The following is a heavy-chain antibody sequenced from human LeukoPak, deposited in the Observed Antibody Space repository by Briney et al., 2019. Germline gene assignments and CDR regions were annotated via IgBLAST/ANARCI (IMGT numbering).Heavy chain of an antibody. CDR2: IKLDGEK. J-gene: IGHJ6*02. D-gene: IGHD3-16*01. CDR3: ARVLWVQNYYYGMDV. Sequence: GGSLRLSCAASGFTFSSYWMHWVRQAPGRGLEWVASIKLDGEKYYVDSVKGRFTISRDNAKNSLYLQMNSLRAEDTAVYYCARVLWVQNYYYGMDVWGQGTTVTVSS. CDR1: GFTFSSYW. V-gene: IGHV3-7*04.